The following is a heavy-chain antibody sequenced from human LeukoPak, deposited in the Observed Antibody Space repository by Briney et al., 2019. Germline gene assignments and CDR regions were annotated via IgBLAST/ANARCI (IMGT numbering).Heavy chain of an antibody. D-gene: IGHD6-13*01. CDR2: INWNGGST. J-gene: IGHJ4*02. Sequence: GGSLRLSCAASGFTFSSYAMSWVRQAPGKGLEWVSGINWNGGSTGHADSVKGRFTISRDNAKNSLYLQMKSLRAEDTALYYCARTGYSSSWYNGDCWGQGTLVTVSS. CDR3: ARTGYSSSWYNGDC. V-gene: IGHV3-20*04. CDR1: GFTFSSYA.